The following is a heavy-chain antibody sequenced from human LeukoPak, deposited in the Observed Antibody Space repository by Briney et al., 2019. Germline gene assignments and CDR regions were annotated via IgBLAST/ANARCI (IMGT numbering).Heavy chain of an antibody. CDR2: MNPNSGNT. CDR3: ARVVYYYDSSGYSLYY. CDR1: GYTFTSYD. Sequence: ASVKVSCKASGYTFTSYDINWVRQAIGQGLEWMGWMNPNSGNTGYAQKFQGRVTMTRNTSISTAYMELSSLRSEDTAVYYCARVVYYYDSSGYSLYYWGQGTLVTVSS. V-gene: IGHV1-8*01. J-gene: IGHJ4*02. D-gene: IGHD3-22*01.